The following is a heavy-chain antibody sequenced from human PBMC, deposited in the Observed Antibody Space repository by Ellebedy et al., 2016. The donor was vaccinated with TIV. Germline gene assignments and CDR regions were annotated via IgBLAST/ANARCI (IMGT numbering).Heavy chain of an antibody. CDR2: ITISGDAT. CDR1: GFTFSSHA. Sequence: GESLKISCAASGFTFSSHAMTWVRQAPGQGLEWVSSITISGDATYYADTVKGRFTISRDNSKNTLYLQMASLRAEDTAVYYCATEVRPNDYWGRGTLVTVSS. J-gene: IGHJ4*01. V-gene: IGHV3-23*01. CDR3: ATEVRPNDY.